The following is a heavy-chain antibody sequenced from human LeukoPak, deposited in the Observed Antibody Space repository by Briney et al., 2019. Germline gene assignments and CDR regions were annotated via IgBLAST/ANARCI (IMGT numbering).Heavy chain of an antibody. V-gene: IGHV3-33*08. CDR3: ARDGSGYEIDY. CDR1: GFTFSSYS. Sequence: GGSLRLSCTASGFTFSSYSMHWVRQAPGKGLEWVAVIWYDGTNKYYADSVRGRFTISRDNSKNTLYLQMNSLRAEDTAVYYCARDGSGYEIDYWGQGTLVTVSS. D-gene: IGHD5-12*01. CDR2: IWYDGTNK. J-gene: IGHJ4*02.